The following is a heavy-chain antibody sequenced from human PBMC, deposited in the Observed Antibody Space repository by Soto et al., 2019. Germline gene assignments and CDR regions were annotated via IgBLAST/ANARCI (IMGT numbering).Heavy chain of an antibody. Sequence: SETLSLTCTVSGGSISSYYWSWIRQPPGKGLEWIGHIYDSGTANYNPSLKSRVTISVDTSKNQFSLKLSSVTAADTAVYYCARGPPFHWGQGTLVTVSS. D-gene: IGHD3-16*01. CDR2: IYDSGTA. J-gene: IGHJ4*02. CDR3: ARGPPFH. CDR1: GGSISSYY. V-gene: IGHV4-59*08.